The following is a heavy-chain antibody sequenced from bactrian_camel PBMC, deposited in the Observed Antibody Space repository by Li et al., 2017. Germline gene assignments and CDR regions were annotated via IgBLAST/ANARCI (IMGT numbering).Heavy chain of an antibody. Sequence: VQLVESGGGLVQPGGSLRLSCAASGFTFVGYDMSWVRRAPGKGLEWVSSISSGGSKTYYADSVKGRFTISRDNAKNTLYLQLNSLKTDDTAMYYCATGWGPNTNCSGGYRPKFWGQGTQVTVS. CDR1: GFTFVGYD. D-gene: IGHD2*01. V-gene: IGHV3S40*01. CDR3: ATGWGPNTNCSGGYRPKF. J-gene: IGHJ4*01. CDR2: ISSGGSKT.